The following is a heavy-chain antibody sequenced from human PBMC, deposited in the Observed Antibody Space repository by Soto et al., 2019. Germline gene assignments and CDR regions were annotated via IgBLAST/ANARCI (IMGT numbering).Heavy chain of an antibody. CDR1: GYTFTSYY. CDR2: INPSGGST. J-gene: IGHJ4*02. CDR3: ARRNMGSGWYVGYYFDY. D-gene: IGHD6-19*01. V-gene: IGHV1-46*01. Sequence: ASVKVSCKASGYTFTSYYMHWVRQAPGQGLEWMGIINPSGGSTSYAQKFQGRVTMIRDTSTSTVYMELSSLRSEDAAVYYCARRNMGSGWYVGYYFDYWGQGTLVTVSS.